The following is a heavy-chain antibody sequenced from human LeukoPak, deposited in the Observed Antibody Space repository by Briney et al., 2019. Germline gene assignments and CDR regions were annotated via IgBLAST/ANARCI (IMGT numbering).Heavy chain of an antibody. Sequence: GGSLRLSCAASGFTFSNAWMSWVRHARGKGLEWGGRIKSKTDGGTRDYTAPVKGRFTISRDDSKNTLYLQMNSLKTEDTAVYYCTTGPFDYYGSASYLANGMDVWGQGTTVTVSS. D-gene: IGHD3-10*01. CDR2: IKSKTDGGTR. J-gene: IGHJ6*02. CDR3: TTGPFDYYGSASYLANGMDV. V-gene: IGHV3-15*01. CDR1: GFTFSNAW.